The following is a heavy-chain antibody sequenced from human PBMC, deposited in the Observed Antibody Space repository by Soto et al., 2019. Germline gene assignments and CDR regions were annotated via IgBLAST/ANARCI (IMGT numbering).Heavy chain of an antibody. CDR3: ARGGTPPRQFRPRLLWFGEFDYFDY. V-gene: IGHV1-8*01. CDR1: GYTFTSYD. J-gene: IGHJ4*02. D-gene: IGHD3-10*01. Sequence: ASVKVSCKASGYTFTSYDINWVRQATGQGLEWMGWMNPNSGNTGYAQKFQGRVTMTRNTSISTAYMELSSLRSEDTAVYYCARGGTPPRQFRPRLLWFGEFDYFDYWGQGTLVTVSS. CDR2: MNPNSGNT.